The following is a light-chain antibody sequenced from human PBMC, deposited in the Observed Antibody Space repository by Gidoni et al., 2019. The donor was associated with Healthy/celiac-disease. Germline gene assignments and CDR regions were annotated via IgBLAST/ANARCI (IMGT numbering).Light chain of an antibody. J-gene: IGLJ2*01. V-gene: IGLV1-44*01. CDR3: AAWDDSLNGVV. Sequence: QAVLTQPPPASGTPGQRVTISCSGSSSNIGSNTVNWYHQLPGTAPKLLIYSNNQRPSGVPDRFSGSKSGTSASLAISGLQSEDEADYYCAAWDDSLNGVVFGGGTKLTVL. CDR2: SNN. CDR1: SSNIGSNT.